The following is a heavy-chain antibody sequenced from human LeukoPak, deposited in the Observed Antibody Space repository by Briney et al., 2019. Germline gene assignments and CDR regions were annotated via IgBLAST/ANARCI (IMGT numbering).Heavy chain of an antibody. CDR2: IYYSGST. CDR1: GGSISSYY. V-gene: IGHV4-59*01. Sequence: KPSETLSLTCTVSGGSISSYYWSRIRQPPGKGLEWIGYIYYSGSTNYNPSLKSRVTISVDTSGNQFSLKLSSVTAADTAVYYCARGALPLGYCSSTSCYHTGYWGQGTLVTVSS. J-gene: IGHJ4*02. D-gene: IGHD2-2*01. CDR3: ARGALPLGYCSSTSCYHTGY.